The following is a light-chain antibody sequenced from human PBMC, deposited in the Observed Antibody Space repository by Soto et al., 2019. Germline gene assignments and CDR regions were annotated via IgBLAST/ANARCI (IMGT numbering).Light chain of an antibody. CDR2: GAS. J-gene: IGKJ2*01. Sequence: EIVMTQSPATLSVSPGERATLSCRASQSVDSNLAWYQQKPGQAPRLLIFGASTRATGIPARFSGSGSGTDFTLTISSLQSEDFAIYYCQHYNNWPPYTFGQGTKVDIK. CDR3: QHYNNWPPYT. V-gene: IGKV3D-15*01. CDR1: QSVDSN.